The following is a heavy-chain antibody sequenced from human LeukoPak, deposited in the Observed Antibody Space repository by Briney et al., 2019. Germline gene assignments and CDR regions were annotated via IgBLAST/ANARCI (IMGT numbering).Heavy chain of an antibody. CDR1: EFTLSSYS. CDR2: ISGSGGST. V-gene: IGHV3-23*01. Sequence: GGSLRLSCAASEFTLSSYSMSWVRQARRKGLEWVSAISGSGGSTYYADSVKGRFTISRDNSKNTLYLQMNSLRAEDTAVYYCAKVAGIRYFDYWGQGTLVTVSS. CDR3: AKVAGIRYFDY. D-gene: IGHD3-10*01. J-gene: IGHJ4*02.